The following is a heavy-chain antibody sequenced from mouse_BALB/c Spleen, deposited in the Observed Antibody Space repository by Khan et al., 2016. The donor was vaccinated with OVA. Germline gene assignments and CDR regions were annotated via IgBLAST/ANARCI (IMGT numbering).Heavy chain of an antibody. CDR1: GFSLTNYG. Sequence: VQLQESGPGLVAPSQSLSITCTVSGFSLTNYGVHWVRQSPGKGLEWLGVMWAGGSTNYNSALMSRLNITKDNSKNQIFLKVNSLKTDDTARYYCARPYYGSAWFAYWGQGTLVTVSA. J-gene: IGHJ3*01. V-gene: IGHV2-9*02. CDR2: MWAGGST. CDR3: ARPYYGSAWFAY. D-gene: IGHD1-1*01.